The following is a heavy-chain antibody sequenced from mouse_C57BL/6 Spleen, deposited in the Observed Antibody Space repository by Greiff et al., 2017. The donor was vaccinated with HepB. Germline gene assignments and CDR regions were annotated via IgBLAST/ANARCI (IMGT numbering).Heavy chain of an antibody. CDR1: GFTFSSYA. CDR2: ISDGGSYT. J-gene: IGHJ1*03. V-gene: IGHV5-4*01. CDR3: AREGMTGYFDV. Sequence: EVKLVESGGGLVKPGGSLKLSCAASGFTFSSYAMSWVRQTPEKRLVWFATISDGGSYTYYPANVKGRFTISRDNAKNNLYLQMSHLKSEDTAMYYCAREGMTGYFDVWGTGTTVTVSS.